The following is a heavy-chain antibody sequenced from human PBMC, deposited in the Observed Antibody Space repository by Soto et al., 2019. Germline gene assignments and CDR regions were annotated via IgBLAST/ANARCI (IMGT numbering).Heavy chain of an antibody. V-gene: IGHV3-21*01. J-gene: IGHJ4*02. CDR1: GFTFSSYS. CDR2: ISSSSSYI. D-gene: IGHD1-7*01. CDR3: AKSKEAGTTTAFDY. Sequence: GGSLRLSCAASGFTFSSYSMNWVRQAPGKGLEWVSSISSSSSYIYYADSVKGRFTISRDNAKNSLYLQMNSLRAEDTAVYYCAKSKEAGTTTAFDYWGQGTLVTVSS.